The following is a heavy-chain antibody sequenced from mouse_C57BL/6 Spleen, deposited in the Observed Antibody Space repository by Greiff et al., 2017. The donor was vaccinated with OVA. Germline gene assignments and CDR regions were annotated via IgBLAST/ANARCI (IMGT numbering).Heavy chain of an antibody. CDR1: GYTFTDYE. CDR3: TRYTLGTGKGYAMDD. V-gene: IGHV1-15*01. J-gene: IGHJ4*01. CDR2: IDPETGGT. Sequence: QVQLQQSGAELVRPGASVTLSCKASGYTFTDYEMHWVKQTPVHGLEWIGAIDPETGGTAYNQKFKGKAILTADKSSSTAYMELRSLTTDDSAVYYFTRYTLGTGKGYAMDDWGQGTSVTVSS. D-gene: IGHD4-1*01.